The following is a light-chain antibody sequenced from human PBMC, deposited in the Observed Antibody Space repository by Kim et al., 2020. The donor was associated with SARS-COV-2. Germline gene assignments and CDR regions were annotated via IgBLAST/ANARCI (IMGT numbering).Light chain of an antibody. V-gene: IGLV3-19*01. CDR1: SLRSYY. Sequence: SSELTQDPAVSVALGQTVRITCQGDSLRSYYASWYQQKPGQAPVLFIYGKNNRPSGIPDRFSGSISGTTASLTITGAQAEDEADYYCNSRDSSGNLVFGG. CDR2: GKN. J-gene: IGLJ3*02. CDR3: NSRDSSGNLV.